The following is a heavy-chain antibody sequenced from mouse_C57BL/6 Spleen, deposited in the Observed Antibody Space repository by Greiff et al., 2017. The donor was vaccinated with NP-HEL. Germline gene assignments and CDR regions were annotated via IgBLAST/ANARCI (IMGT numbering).Heavy chain of an antibody. V-gene: IGHV1-31*01. CDR3: AKLYDGYYGY. D-gene: IGHD2-3*01. CDR1: GYSFTGYY. Sequence: EVQLQQSGPELVKPGASVKISCKASGYSFTGYYMHWVKQRHGNILDWIGYIYPFIGVSSYNQKFKGKATLTVDQSSSTAYMELRSLTSEDSAVYYGAKLYDGYYGYWGEGTTRTVSS. J-gene: IGHJ2*01. CDR2: IYPFIGVS.